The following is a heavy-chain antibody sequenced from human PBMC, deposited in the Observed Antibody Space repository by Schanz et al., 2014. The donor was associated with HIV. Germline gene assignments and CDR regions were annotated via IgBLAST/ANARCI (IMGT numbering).Heavy chain of an antibody. CDR1: GFAFSRYT. J-gene: IGHJ2*01. V-gene: IGHV3-21*04. D-gene: IGHD5-18*01. CDR3: AKDVQLWSPWYFDL. CDR2: ISSSGSYI. Sequence: EVQLVESGGGLVKPGGSLRLSCTASGFAFSRYTMNWVRQAPGKGPEWISSISSSGSYIFYADSLKGRFTISRDNAKNSLSLXIDSLRAEDTAVYYCAKDVQLWSPWYFDLWGRGTLVTVSS.